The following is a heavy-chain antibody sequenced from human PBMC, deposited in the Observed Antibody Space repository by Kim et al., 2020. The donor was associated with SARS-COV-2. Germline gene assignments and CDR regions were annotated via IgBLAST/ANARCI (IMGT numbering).Heavy chain of an antibody. CDR3: ARCGTSFNGRFDP. J-gene: IGHJ5*02. Sequence: SETLSLTCTVSGGSITNYYWSWIRQPAGKGLEWIGRIYFSGIANYNPSLKSRVSMSTDTSKNQISLKLTSVTAGDTATDYCARCGTSFNGRFDPCGQGTL. CDR1: GGSITNYY. D-gene: IGHD2-8*01. V-gene: IGHV4-4*07. CDR2: IYFSGIA.